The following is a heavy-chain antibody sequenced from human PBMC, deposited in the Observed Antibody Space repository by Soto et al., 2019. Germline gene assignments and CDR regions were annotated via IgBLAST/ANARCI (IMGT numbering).Heavy chain of an antibody. V-gene: IGHV3-73*01. Sequence: EVQLVESGGGLVQPGGSLKLSCAASGFTFSGSAMHWVRQASGKGLEWVGRIRSKANSYATAYAASVKGRFTISRDDSNNTAYLQMNSLKTEDTAVYYCTRHRRNVDTAMVWGREYWGQGTLVTVSS. CDR1: GFTFSGSA. D-gene: IGHD5-18*01. J-gene: IGHJ4*02. CDR2: IRSKANSYAT. CDR3: TRHRRNVDTAMVWGREY.